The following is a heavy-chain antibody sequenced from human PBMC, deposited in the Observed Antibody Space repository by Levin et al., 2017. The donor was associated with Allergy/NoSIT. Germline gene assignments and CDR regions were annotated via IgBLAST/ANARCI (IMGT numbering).Heavy chain of an antibody. Sequence: PSETLSLTCTVSGGSISSSNYYWGWIRQPPGKGLEWMGGMSYSGSTYYNPSLKSRVTISLDTSQNQLSLKLTSVTAADTAVYYCARDGFRSSQVYWGQGTLVTVSS. V-gene: IGHV4-39*07. CDR2: MSYSGST. D-gene: IGHD6-6*01. CDR1: GGSISSSNYY. CDR3: ARDGFRSSQVY. J-gene: IGHJ4*02.